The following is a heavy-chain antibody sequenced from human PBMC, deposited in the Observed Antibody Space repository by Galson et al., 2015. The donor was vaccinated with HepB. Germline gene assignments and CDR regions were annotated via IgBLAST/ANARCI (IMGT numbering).Heavy chain of an antibody. CDR2: IRKDGSDK. Sequence: SLRLSCAASGFTFSSYWMTWVRQAPGKGLEWVANIRKDGSDKYYVDSVKGRFTISRDNARKSVFLQMNSLRAEDTAVYYCARDSSPTYYYDIKDYYGDAFDIWGQGTIFTVSS. D-gene: IGHD3-22*01. V-gene: IGHV3-7*03. J-gene: IGHJ3*02. CDR1: GFTFSSYW. CDR3: ARDSSPTYYYDIKDYYGDAFDI.